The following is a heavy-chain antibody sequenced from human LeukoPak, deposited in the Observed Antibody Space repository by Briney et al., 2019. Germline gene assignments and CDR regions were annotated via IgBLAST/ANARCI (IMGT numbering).Heavy chain of an antibody. V-gene: IGHV3-9*01. D-gene: IGHD4-23*01. Sequence: PGGSLRLSCAASGFTFDDYAMHWVRQAPGKGLEWVSGISWNSGSIGYADSVKGRFTISRDNAKNSLYLQMNSLRAEDTALYYCAKMSVVTGPDAFDIWGQGTMVTVSS. CDR3: AKMSVVTGPDAFDI. CDR2: ISWNSGSI. J-gene: IGHJ3*02. CDR1: GFTFDDYA.